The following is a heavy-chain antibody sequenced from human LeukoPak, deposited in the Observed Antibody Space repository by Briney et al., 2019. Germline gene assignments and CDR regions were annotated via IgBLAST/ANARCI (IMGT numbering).Heavy chain of an antibody. J-gene: IGHJ4*02. V-gene: IGHV3-48*01. Sequence: GGSLRLSCAASGFTFSSYSMNWVRQAPGKGLEWVSYISGRSSTKYYADSVKGRFTISRDNAENSLYLQMNSLRVEDTAVYYCARVRLDSGTHSLYYWGQGTLVTVSS. D-gene: IGHD3-10*01. CDR3: ARVRLDSGTHSLYY. CDR1: GFTFSSYS. CDR2: ISGRSSTK.